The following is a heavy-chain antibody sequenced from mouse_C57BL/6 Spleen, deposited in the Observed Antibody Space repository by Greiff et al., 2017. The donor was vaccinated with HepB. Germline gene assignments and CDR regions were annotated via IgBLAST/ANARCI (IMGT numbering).Heavy chain of an antibody. CDR2: INPSSGYT. D-gene: IGHD2-3*01. V-gene: IGHV1-7*01. CDR3: AYDGYYEGYAMDY. J-gene: IGHJ4*01. Sequence: VQLQQSGAELAKPGASVKLSCKASGYTFTSYWMHWVNQRPGQGLEWIGYINPSSGYTKYNQKFKDKATLTADKSSSTAYMQLSSLTYEDSAVYYCAYDGYYEGYAMDYWGQGTSVTVSS. CDR1: GYTFTSYW.